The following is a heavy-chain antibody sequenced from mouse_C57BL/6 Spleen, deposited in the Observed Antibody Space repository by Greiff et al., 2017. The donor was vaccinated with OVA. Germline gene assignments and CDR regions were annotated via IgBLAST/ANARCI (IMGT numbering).Heavy chain of an antibody. V-gene: IGHV2-6*03. CDR2: IWSDGST. J-gene: IGHJ4*01. Sequence: VKVIESGPGLVAPSQSLSITCTVSGFSLTSYGVHWVRQPPGKGLEWLVVIWSDGSTTYNSALKSRLSISKDNSKSQVFLKMNSLQTDDTAMYYCARGDEGYYYAMDYWGQGTSVTVSS. D-gene: IGHD3-3*01. CDR1: GFSLTSYG. CDR3: ARGDEGYYYAMDY.